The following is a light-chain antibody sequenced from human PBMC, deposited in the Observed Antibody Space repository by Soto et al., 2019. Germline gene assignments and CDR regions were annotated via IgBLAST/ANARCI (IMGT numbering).Light chain of an antibody. CDR1: QSVSSY. CDR3: QQRSKWPLT. CDR2: DAS. V-gene: IGKV3-11*01. J-gene: IGKJ4*01. Sequence: EIVLTQSPATLSLSPGERATLSCRASQSVSSYLAWLQQKPGQAPRLLIYDASNRATGIPARFSGSGSGTDFTLTISSLEPEDFAVYYCQQRSKWPLTFSGGTQVEIK.